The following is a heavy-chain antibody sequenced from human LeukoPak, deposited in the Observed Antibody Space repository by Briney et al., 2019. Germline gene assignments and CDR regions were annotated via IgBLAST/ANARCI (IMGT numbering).Heavy chain of an antibody. CDR2: ISGSGGST. CDR1: GFTFSSYA. Sequence: GGSLRLSCAASGFTFSSYAMSWVRQAPGKGLEWVSAISGSGGSTYYADSVKGRFTISRDNAKNSLYLQMNSLRAEDTAVYYCAIIPRAAAGPSARSPFHYWGQGTLVTVSS. CDR3: AIIPRAAAGPSARSPFHY. D-gene: IGHD6-13*01. V-gene: IGHV3-23*01. J-gene: IGHJ4*02.